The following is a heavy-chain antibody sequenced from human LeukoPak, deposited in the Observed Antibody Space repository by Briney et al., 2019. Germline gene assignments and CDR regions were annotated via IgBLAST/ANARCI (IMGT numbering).Heavy chain of an antibody. V-gene: IGHV3-21*01. J-gene: IGHJ4*02. CDR2: ISSSSSYI. CDR3: ARVSVVITTGDY. D-gene: IGHD3-22*01. CDR1: GFTFSSYS. Sequence: GGSLRLSCAASGFTFSSYSINWVRQAPGKGLEWVSSISSSSSYIYYADSVKGRFTISRDNAKNSLYLQMNSLRAEDTAVYYCARVSVVITTGDYWGQGTLVTVSS.